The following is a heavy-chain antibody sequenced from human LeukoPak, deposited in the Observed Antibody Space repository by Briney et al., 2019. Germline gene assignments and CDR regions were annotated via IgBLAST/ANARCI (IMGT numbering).Heavy chain of an antibody. CDR3: ARVYYYDSSGYYYFDY. J-gene: IGHJ4*02. D-gene: IGHD3-22*01. CDR2: INPNSGGT. V-gene: IGHV1-2*02. CDR1: GYTFTGYY. Sequence: ASVKVSCKASGYTFTGYYMHWVRQAPGQGLDWMGWINPNSGGTSYAQKFQARVTMTRDTSISTAYMELSSLRSDDTAVYYCARVYYYDSSGYYYFDYWGQGTLVTVSS.